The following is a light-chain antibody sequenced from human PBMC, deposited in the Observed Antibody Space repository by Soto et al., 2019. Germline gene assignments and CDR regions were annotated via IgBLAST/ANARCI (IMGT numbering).Light chain of an antibody. V-gene: IGKV3-15*01. CDR1: QSVSSN. CDR3: QHYNNWPRT. Sequence: EIVMTQSPATLSVSPGERATLSCRASQSVSSNLAWYQQKPGQAPRLLIYGASTRATGIPARFSGSGSGTEFTLNNSGLQSEDFAVYYCQHYNNWPRTFGQGTKVEIK. CDR2: GAS. J-gene: IGKJ1*01.